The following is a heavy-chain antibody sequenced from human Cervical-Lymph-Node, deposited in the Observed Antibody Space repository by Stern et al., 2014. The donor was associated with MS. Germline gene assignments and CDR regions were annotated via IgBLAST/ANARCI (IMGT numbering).Heavy chain of an antibody. Sequence: VHLVESGPGLVKPSQTLSLTCTVSGGSISSGGYYWSWIRQHPGKGLEWIGYIYYSGSTYYNPSLKSRVTISVDTSKNQFSLKLSSVTAADTAVYYCARVSYDFWSGYFPFDYWGQGTLVTVSS. V-gene: IGHV4-31*03. CDR3: ARVSYDFWSGYFPFDY. CDR1: GGSISSGGYY. D-gene: IGHD3-3*01. J-gene: IGHJ4*02. CDR2: IYYSGST.